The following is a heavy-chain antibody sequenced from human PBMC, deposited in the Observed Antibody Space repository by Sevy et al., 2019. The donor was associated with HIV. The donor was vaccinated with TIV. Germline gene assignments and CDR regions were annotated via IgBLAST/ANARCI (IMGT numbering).Heavy chain of an antibody. D-gene: IGHD2-15*01. CDR3: ARAYCSSGRCYSLAY. J-gene: IGHJ4*02. V-gene: IGHV1-18*01. CDR2: ISPHNGDT. CDR1: GYTFSTYR. Sequence: ASVKVSCKVCGYTFSTYRITWVRQAPGQGLEWMGWISPHNGDTNYAQKLQGRVTMITDTSTSTAYMELRSLRSDDSAVYYCARAYCSSGRCYSLAYWGQGTLVTVSS.